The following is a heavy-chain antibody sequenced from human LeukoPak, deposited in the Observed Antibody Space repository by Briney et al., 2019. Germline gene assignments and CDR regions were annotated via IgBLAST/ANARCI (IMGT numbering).Heavy chain of an antibody. CDR1: GGSFSGYY. V-gene: IGHV4-34*01. D-gene: IGHD3-10*01. CDR2: INHSGST. J-gene: IGHJ4*02. Sequence: PSETLSLTCAVYGGSFSGYYWSWIRQPPGKGLEWIGEINHSGSTNYNPSLKSRVTISVDTSKNQFSLKLSSVTAADTAVYYCARGKVDYYYGSGSSFYFDYWGQGTLVTVPS. CDR3: ARGKVDYYYGSGSSFYFDY.